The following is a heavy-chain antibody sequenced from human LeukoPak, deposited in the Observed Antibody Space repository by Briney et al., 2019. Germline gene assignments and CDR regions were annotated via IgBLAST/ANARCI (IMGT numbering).Heavy chain of an antibody. CDR2: ITSSSSTI. Sequence: GSLRLSCGASGFRSGIYWMSWVRQAPGKGLEWVSYITSSSSTIQYADSAKGRFTVSRDNAKNSLYLQMNSLRAEDTAVYYCARGTAYYVNDYWGQGALVTVSS. D-gene: IGHD1-26*01. CDR1: GFRSGIYW. V-gene: IGHV3-48*01. J-gene: IGHJ4*02. CDR3: ARGTAYYVNDY.